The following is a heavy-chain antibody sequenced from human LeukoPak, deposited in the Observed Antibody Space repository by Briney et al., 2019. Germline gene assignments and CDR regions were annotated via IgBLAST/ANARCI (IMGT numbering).Heavy chain of an antibody. V-gene: IGHV4-59*01. D-gene: IGHD3-16*01. Sequence: SETLSLTCAVSGGSFSSYYWSWIRQPPGKGLEWIGYINYSGSANYNPSLKSRVTISVDTSMNQFSLRLSSVTAADTAVYFCGRGGGRKLDYGGQGTLVTVPS. CDR3: GRGGGRKLDY. J-gene: IGHJ4*02. CDR1: GGSFSSYY. CDR2: INYSGSA.